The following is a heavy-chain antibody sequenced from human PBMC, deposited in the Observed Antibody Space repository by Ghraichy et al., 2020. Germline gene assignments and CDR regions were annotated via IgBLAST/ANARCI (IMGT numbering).Heavy chain of an antibody. V-gene: IGHV3-21*01. CDR3: ASSSGIWFGELWHPKEPTIDY. CDR2: ISSSSSYI. Sequence: GGSLRLSCAASGFTFSSYSMNWVRQAPGKGLEWVSSISSSSSYIYYADSVKGRFTISRDNAKNSLYLQMNSLRAEDTAVYYCASSSGIWFGELWHPKEPTIDYWGQGTLVTVSS. J-gene: IGHJ4*02. D-gene: IGHD3-10*01. CDR1: GFTFSSYS.